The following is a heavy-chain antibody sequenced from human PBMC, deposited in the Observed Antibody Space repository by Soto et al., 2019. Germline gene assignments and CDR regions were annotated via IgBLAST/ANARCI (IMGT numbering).Heavy chain of an antibody. CDR3: ARDTGHSFDY. CDR2: ISPHNGNT. Sequence: HVQLVQSGGELKKPGASVKVSCNTSGYTFNTYFITWVRQAPRQGLEWMGWISPHNGNTNYAEKFQGRVTMTADTITKTAYMELRNLRIDVTAVYYCARDTGHSFDYWGQGPPVTVSS. J-gene: IGHJ4*02. V-gene: IGHV1-18*01. CDR1: GYTFNTYF.